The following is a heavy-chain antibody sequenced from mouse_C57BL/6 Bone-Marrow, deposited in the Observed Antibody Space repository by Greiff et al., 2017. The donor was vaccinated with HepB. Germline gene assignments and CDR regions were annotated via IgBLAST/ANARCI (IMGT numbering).Heavy chain of an antibody. Sequence: EVKVIESGEGLVKPGGSLKLSCAASGFTFSSYAMSWVRQTPEKRLEWVAYISSGGDYIYYADTVKGRFTISSDNARTTLDLQMSSLKSEDTAMYYCTRERIYYYGSSYWYFDVWGTGTTVTVSS. CDR2: ISSGGDYI. CDR3: TRERIYYYGSSYWYFDV. J-gene: IGHJ1*03. D-gene: IGHD1-1*01. CDR1: GFTFSSYA. V-gene: IGHV5-9-1*02.